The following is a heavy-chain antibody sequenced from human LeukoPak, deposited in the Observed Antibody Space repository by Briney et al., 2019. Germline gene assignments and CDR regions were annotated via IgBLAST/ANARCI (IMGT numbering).Heavy chain of an antibody. D-gene: IGHD3-10*01. CDR3: ARELVRGVTPDAFDI. V-gene: IGHV3-53*01. CDR1: GFTVSSNY. J-gene: IGHJ3*02. Sequence: GGSLRLSCAASGFTVSSNYMSWVRQAPGKGLEWVSVIYSGGSTYYADSVKGRFTISRDNSKNTLYLQMNSLRAEDTAVYYCARELVRGVTPDAFDIWGQGTMVTVSS. CDR2: IYSGGST.